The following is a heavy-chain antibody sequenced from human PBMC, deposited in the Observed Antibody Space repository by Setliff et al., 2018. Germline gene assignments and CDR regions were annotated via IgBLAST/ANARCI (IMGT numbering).Heavy chain of an antibody. J-gene: IGHJ6*02. CDR3: ARGEMVRGVIITPYYYYGMDV. CDR1: GGSFSGYY. V-gene: IGHV4-34*01. D-gene: IGHD3-10*01. Sequence: ETLSLTCAVYGGSFSGYYWSWIRQPPGKGLEWIGEINHSGSTNYNPSLKSRVTISVDTSKNQFSLKLSSVTAADTAVYYCARGEMVRGVIITPYYYYGMDVWGQGTTVTVSS. CDR2: INHSGST.